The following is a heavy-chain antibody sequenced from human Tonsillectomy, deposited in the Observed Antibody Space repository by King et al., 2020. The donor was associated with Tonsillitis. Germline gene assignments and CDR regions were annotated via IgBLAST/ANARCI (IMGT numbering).Heavy chain of an antibody. CDR1: GFIFTNFA. Sequence: QLVESGGGLVQPGGSLRLSCAASGFIFTNFAMTWVRQAPGKGLEWVSAVSAGGRTIYADPVKGRFTISRDNSKNTLSMEMNSLRVEDTAVYYCAKTGGSGWFLDYWGQGTLVTVSS. D-gene: IGHD6-19*01. J-gene: IGHJ4*02. V-gene: IGHV3-23*04. CDR2: VSAGGRT. CDR3: AKTGGSGWFLDY.